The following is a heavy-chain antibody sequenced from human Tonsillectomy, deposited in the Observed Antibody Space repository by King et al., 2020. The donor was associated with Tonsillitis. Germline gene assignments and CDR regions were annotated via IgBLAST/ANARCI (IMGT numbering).Heavy chain of an antibody. CDR1: GFTFSSYA. D-gene: IGHD3-22*01. J-gene: IGHJ3*02. Sequence: VQLVESGGGLVQPVGSLRLSCAASGFTFSSYAMSWVRQAPGKGLEWVSVISSSGGSSYYADSVKGRFTISRDNSKNTLYLQMNSLRAEDTAVYYCAKDPYDDSSGLHAFDIWGQGTMVTVSS. CDR3: AKDPYDDSSGLHAFDI. CDR2: ISSSGGSS. V-gene: IGHV3-23*04.